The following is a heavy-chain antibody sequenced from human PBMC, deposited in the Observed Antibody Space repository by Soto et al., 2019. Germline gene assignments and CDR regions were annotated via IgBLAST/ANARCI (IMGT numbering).Heavy chain of an antibody. J-gene: IGHJ6*02. CDR3: ARVVVVAATLYYYGMDV. Sequence: QVQLVESGGGVVQPGRSLRLSCAASGFTFSSYGMHWVRQAPGKGLEWVAVIWYDGSNKYYADSVKGRFTISRDNSKNXXYLQMNSLRAEDTAVYYCARVVVVAATLYYYGMDVWGQGTTVTVSS. V-gene: IGHV3-33*01. CDR2: IWYDGSNK. D-gene: IGHD2-15*01. CDR1: GFTFSSYG.